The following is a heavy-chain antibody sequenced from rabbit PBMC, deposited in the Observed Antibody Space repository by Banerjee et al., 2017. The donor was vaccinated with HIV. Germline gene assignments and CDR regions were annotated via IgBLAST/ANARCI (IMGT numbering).Heavy chain of an antibody. D-gene: IGHD2-1*01. V-gene: IGHV1S47*01. CDR1: GFDLSTYG. CDR2: IDPVFGK. Sequence: QQQLVESGGGLVKPGASLTLTCKASGFDLSTYGVSWVRQAPGKGLEWIGYIDPVFGKYYASWVNGRFTISSHNAQNTLYLQLNSLTAADTATYFCARAPYSYGDYGAYLYYFNLWGPGTLVTVS. J-gene: IGHJ4*01. CDR3: ARAPYSYGDYGAYLYYFNL.